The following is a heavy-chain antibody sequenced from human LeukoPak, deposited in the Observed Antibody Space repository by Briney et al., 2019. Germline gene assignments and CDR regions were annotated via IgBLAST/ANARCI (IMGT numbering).Heavy chain of an antibody. CDR3: ARGRFAELLFDI. Sequence: SETLSLTCTVAGYSISSGYYWGWLRQSPGKGLEGIASIYHTGETRYHPSLKSRVSISVDTSNNQFSLRSTSATAADTAMYYCARGRFAELLFDIWGQGTLVTVSS. CDR1: GYSISSGYY. V-gene: IGHV4-38-2*02. D-gene: IGHD3-10*01. CDR2: IYHTGET. J-gene: IGHJ4*02.